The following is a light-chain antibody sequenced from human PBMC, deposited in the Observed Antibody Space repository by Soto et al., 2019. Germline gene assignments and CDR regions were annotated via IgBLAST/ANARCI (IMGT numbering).Light chain of an antibody. CDR1: SSDVGGYNY. V-gene: IGLV2-14*01. Sequence: QSVLNQPASVSGCPGQSITISCTGTSSDVGGYNYVSWYQQHPGKAPKLMIYDVSNRPSGVSNRFSGSKSGNTASLTIFGLQAEDEADYYCSSYTSSSTLVFGAGTKVTVL. CDR3: SSYTSSSTLV. J-gene: IGLJ1*01. CDR2: DVS.